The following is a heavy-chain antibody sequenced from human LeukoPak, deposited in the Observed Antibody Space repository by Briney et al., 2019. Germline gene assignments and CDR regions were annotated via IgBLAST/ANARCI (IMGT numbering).Heavy chain of an antibody. CDR3: ARGGRTTWHGMDV. Sequence: GGSLRLSCEASGFTFSTYGMHWVRQAPGKGLEWVAVIWYDGSNKNYADSVKGRFTISRDNSKNALYLQMNSLRAEDTAVYYCARGGRTTWHGMDVWGQGTTVTVSS. V-gene: IGHV3-33*01. CDR2: IWYDGSNK. D-gene: IGHD4-17*01. J-gene: IGHJ6*02. CDR1: GFTFSTYG.